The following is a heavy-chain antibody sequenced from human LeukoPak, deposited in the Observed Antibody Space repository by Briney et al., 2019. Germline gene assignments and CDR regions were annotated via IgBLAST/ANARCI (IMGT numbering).Heavy chain of an antibody. J-gene: IGHJ3*02. Sequence: PSETLSLTCTVSGDSIRSSSYYWGWVRQPPGKGLERIGSNYYSGSTYYNPSLKSRITISVDTSKNQCSLKLSAVSAADTAVYYCATKTVTTTVDFSFDIWGQGTMVTVSS. CDR1: GDSIRSSSYY. V-gene: IGHV4-39*01. CDR3: ATKTVTTTVDFSFDI. CDR2: NYYSGST. D-gene: IGHD4-17*01.